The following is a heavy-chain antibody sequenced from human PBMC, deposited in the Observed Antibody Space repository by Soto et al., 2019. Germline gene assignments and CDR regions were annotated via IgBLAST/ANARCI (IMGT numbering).Heavy chain of an antibody. CDR1: GVTFSSYT. CDR2: IIPILGIA. V-gene: IGHV1-69*02. J-gene: IGHJ4*02. D-gene: IGHD2-15*01. Sequence: SVKVSCKASGVTFSSYTISWVRQAPGQGLEWMGRIIPILGIANYAQKFQGRVTITADKSTSTAYMELSSLRSEDTAVYYCVRQCSGGSCFPFDYWGQGTLVTVSS. CDR3: VRQCSGGSCFPFDY.